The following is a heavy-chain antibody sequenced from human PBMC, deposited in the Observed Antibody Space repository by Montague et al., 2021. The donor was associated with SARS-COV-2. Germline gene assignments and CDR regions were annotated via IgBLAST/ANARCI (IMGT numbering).Heavy chain of an antibody. V-gene: IGHV4-59*01. CDR2: IHYSGST. CDR3: ARGAEYSSSWYLAFEI. D-gene: IGHD6-13*01. CDR1: SGSISSYY. J-gene: IGHJ3*02. Sequence: SETLSLTCTVSSGSISSYYWSWIRQPPGKGLEWIGYIHYSGSTNYNPSLKSRVTISVDTSKNQFSLKLSSVTAADTAVYYCARGAEYSSSWYLAFEIWGQGTMVTVSS.